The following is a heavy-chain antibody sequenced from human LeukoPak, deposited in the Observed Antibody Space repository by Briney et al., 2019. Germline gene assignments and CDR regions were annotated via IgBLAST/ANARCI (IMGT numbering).Heavy chain of an antibody. D-gene: IGHD6-13*01. CDR1: GGSISSDDYY. V-gene: IGHV4-30-4*01. CDR3: ARDKWVKVGNSWRQYGMDV. J-gene: IGHJ6*02. Sequence: SETLSLTCIVSGGSISSDDYYWNWIRQPPGKGLEWIGYMYYSGSTYYNPSLKTRVVISKDKSKNQISLNLSSVTTADTAVYYCARDKWVKVGNSWRQYGMDVWGQGTTVTVSS. CDR2: MYYSGST.